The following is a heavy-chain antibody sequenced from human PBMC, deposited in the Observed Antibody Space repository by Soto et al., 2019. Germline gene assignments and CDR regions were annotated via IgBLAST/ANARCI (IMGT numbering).Heavy chain of an antibody. CDR1: GYTFTSYG. D-gene: IGHD3-9*01. V-gene: IGHV1-18*01. J-gene: IGHJ6*03. CDR3: ARALLRYFDWLPQPYYYYMDV. Sequence: ASVKVSCKASGYTFTSYGISWVRQAPGQGLERMGWISAYNGNTNYAQKLQGRVTMTTDTSTSTAYMELRSLRSDDTAVYYCARALLRYFDWLPQPYYYYMDVWGKGTTVTVSS. CDR2: ISAYNGNT.